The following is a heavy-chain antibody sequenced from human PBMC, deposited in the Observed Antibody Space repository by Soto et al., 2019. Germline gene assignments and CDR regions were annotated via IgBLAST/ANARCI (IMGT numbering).Heavy chain of an antibody. J-gene: IGHJ5*02. Sequence: QVHLVQSGAEVKKPGSSVKVSCKASGGTFGTSAIAWVRQAPGQGLEWMGGIVPMFGTANYAQKFQGRATIIADESTTTAYMELNSLRFEDTAVYFCARDGDPQSAFWRGPLVGGWFDPWGQGTLVTVSS. CDR1: GGTFGTSA. CDR3: ARDGDPQSAFWRGPLVGGWFDP. CDR2: IVPMFGTA. D-gene: IGHD3-3*01. V-gene: IGHV1-69*12.